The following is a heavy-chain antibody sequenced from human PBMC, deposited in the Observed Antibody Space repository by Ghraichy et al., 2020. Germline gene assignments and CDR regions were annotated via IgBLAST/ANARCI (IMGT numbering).Heavy chain of an antibody. CDR1: GGSISSSSYY. CDR3: ARRARIVVVPAAIKVGWFDP. V-gene: IGHV4-39*01. D-gene: IGHD2-2*02. Sequence: SETLSLTCTVSGGSISSSSYYWGWIRQPPGKGLEWIGSIYYSGSTYYNPSLKSRVTISVDTSKNQFSLKLSSVTAADTAVYYCARRARIVVVPAAIKVGWFDPWGQGTLVTVSS. CDR2: IYYSGST. J-gene: IGHJ5*02.